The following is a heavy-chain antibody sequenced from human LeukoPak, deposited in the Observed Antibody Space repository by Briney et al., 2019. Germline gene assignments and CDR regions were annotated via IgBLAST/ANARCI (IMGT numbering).Heavy chain of an antibody. CDR2: IKQDGSEK. V-gene: IGHV3-7*03. J-gene: IGHJ4*02. Sequence: GGSLRLSCAASGFTFGSYWMSWVRQAPGKGLEWVANIKQDGSEKYYVDSVKGRFTISRDNAKNSLYLQMNSLRAEDTAVYYCARAKSLFDSWGQGTLVTVSS. CDR3: ARAKSLFDS. CDR1: GFTFGSYW. D-gene: IGHD3-10*01.